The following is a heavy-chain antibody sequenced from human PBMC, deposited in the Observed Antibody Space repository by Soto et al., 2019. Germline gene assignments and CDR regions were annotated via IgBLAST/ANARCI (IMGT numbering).Heavy chain of an antibody. D-gene: IGHD6-13*01. CDR1: GFTIIDYY. V-gene: IGHV3-11*06. J-gene: IGHJ3*02. CDR3: ARRSWYGGGAFDI. Sequence: GGSLRLSCAASGFTIIDYYMSWIRQAPWKGLEWVSYISSSSSYTNYADSVKGRFTISRDNAKNSLYLQMNTLRAEDTAVYYCARRSWYGGGAFDIWGQGTMVTVSS. CDR2: ISSSSSYT.